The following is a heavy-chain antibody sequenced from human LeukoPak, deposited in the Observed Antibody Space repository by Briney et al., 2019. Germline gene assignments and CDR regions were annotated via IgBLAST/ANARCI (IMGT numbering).Heavy chain of an antibody. V-gene: IGHV3-48*03. CDR1: GFTFSSYD. J-gene: IGHJ4*02. D-gene: IGHD3-3*01. CDR2: ISSSGSTI. Sequence: HTGGPLRLSCAASGFTFSSYDVQWVRQAPGKGLVWVSFISSSGSTINYADSVNGRFTNARDHAKNSLYLQMNSLRAEDTVFYYCGRGVRYTILGGDYFWGQGTLVTVSS. CDR3: GRGVRYTILGGDYF.